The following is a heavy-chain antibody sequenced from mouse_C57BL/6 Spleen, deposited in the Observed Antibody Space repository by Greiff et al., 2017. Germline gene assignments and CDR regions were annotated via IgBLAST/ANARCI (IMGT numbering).Heavy chain of an antibody. CDR2: IYPGSGST. Sequence: QVQLKQPGAELVKPGASAKMSCKASGYTFTSYWITWVKQRPGQGLEWIGDIYPGSGSTNYNEKFKSKATLTVDTSSSTAYMQLSSLTSEDSAVYYCARWGYGSSYDAMDYWGQETSVTVSS. CDR1: GYTFTSYW. CDR3: ARWGYGSSYDAMDY. J-gene: IGHJ4*01. D-gene: IGHD1-1*01. V-gene: IGHV1-55*01.